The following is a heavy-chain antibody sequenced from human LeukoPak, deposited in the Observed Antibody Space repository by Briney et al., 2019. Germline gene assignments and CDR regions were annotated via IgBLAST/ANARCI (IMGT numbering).Heavy chain of an antibody. CDR1: GFTFRTYW. CDR2: ITSEGSSR. V-gene: IGHV3-74*01. D-gene: IGHD4-17*01. CDR3: ERGWSTVLES. Sequence: GGSLRLSCAASGFTFRTYWMHWVRQGPGEGLGWVSRITSEGSSRSPADSVKGRFTISRDNAKNTLYLQMNSLRVADTAVYYCERGWSTVLESWGQGSQVAVSS. J-gene: IGHJ5*02.